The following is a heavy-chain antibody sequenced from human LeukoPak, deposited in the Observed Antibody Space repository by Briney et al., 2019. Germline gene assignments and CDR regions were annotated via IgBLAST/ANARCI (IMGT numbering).Heavy chain of an antibody. CDR2: IIPIFGTA. D-gene: IGHD1-1*01. Sequence: ASVKVSCKASGGTFGSHAISWVRQAPGQGLEWMGGIIPIFGTANYAQKFQGRVAITADESTRTVYMELSSLRSEDTAVYYCARSDNEEAFDIWGQGTMVTVSS. CDR3: ARSDNEEAFDI. CDR1: GGTFGSHA. V-gene: IGHV1-69*13. J-gene: IGHJ3*02.